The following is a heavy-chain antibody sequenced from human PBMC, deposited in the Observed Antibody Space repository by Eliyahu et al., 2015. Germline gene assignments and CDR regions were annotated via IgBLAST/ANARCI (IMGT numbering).Heavy chain of an antibody. D-gene: IGHD6-19*01. Sequence: QVQLVESGGGLVKPGGSLRLSXAAXGXTFXDYYMXWIRQAPGKGLEWVSYISSSGSTIYYADSVKGRFTISRDNAKNSLYLQMNSLRAEDTAVYYCAYSSGPNTFDYWGQGTLVTVSS. CDR2: ISSSGSTI. J-gene: IGHJ4*02. CDR1: GXTFXDYY. CDR3: AYSSGPNTFDY. V-gene: IGHV3-11*01.